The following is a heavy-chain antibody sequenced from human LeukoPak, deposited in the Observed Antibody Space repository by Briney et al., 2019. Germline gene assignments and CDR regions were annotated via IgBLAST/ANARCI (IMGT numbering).Heavy chain of an antibody. CDR3: ARHTQNSFDY. CDR1: GYSFTSYW. V-gene: IGHV5-51*01. Sequence: GESLKIFCKGSGYSFTSYWIGRVRPMSGKGLEWVGIIYSGDSDTRYSPSFQGQATISADKSISTAYLQWSSLKASDTAMYYCARHTQNSFDYWGQGTLVTVSS. D-gene: IGHD2/OR15-2a*01. J-gene: IGHJ4*02. CDR2: IYSGDSDT.